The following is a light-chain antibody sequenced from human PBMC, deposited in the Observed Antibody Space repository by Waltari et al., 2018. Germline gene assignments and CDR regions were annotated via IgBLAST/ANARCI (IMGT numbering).Light chain of an antibody. CDR1: HSLTKRY. CDR3: QQYGSSIMYT. J-gene: IGKJ2*01. V-gene: IGKV3-20*01. CDR2: GAS. Sequence: VLKQSPGTLSLSPGGSAPLYCRASHSLTKRYLAWYQQKPGQAPRLVIYGASSMAAGIPDRFSGSGSGTDFTLTISRLEPEDFAVYYCQQYGSSIMYTFGQGTKLEIK.